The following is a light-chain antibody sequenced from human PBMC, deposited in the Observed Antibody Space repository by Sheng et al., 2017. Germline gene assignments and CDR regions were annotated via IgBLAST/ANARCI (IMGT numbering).Light chain of an antibody. CDR1: QSLAYN. J-gene: IGKJ1*01. CDR3: QQSYVVPWT. Sequence: DIQMTQSPSSLSASVGDRVTITCRASQSLAYNLNWYQQKPGKAPELLIFAASSLQSGVPSRFSGSGSGTDFTLTITSLQPEDFATYFCQQSYVVPWTFGQGTKVEIK. CDR2: AAS. V-gene: IGKV1-39*01.